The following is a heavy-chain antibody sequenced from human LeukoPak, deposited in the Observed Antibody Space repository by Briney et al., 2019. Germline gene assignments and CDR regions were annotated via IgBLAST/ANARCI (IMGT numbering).Heavy chain of an antibody. D-gene: IGHD3-10*01. V-gene: IGHV3-23*01. CDR2: FSGSGGNT. CDR3: ARIGITMVRGVTKKANPYNWFDP. CDR1: GFTFSSYG. Sequence: GGSLRLSCAASGFTFSSYGMSWVRQAPGKGLEWVSTFSGSGGNTYYADSVKGRFTISRDNSTHSLYLQMNSLRAEDTAVYYCARIGITMVRGVTKKANPYNWFDPWGQGTLVTVSS. J-gene: IGHJ5*02.